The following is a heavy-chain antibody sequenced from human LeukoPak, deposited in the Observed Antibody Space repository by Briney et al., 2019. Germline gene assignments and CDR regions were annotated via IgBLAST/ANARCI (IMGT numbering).Heavy chain of an antibody. Sequence: TGGSLRLSCAASGFTFSTYSINWVRQAPGKGLEWVSSISSSSSYIYYADSVKGRFTISRDNAKNSLYLQMDSLRAEDTAVYYCARGVTVTHFDYWGQGTLVTVSS. CDR2: ISSSSSYI. CDR1: GFTFSTYS. CDR3: ARGVTVTHFDY. D-gene: IGHD4-17*01. J-gene: IGHJ4*02. V-gene: IGHV3-21*01.